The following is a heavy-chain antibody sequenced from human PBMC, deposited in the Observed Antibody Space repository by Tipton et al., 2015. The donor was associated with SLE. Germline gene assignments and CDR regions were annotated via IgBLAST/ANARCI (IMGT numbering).Heavy chain of an antibody. Sequence: SLRLSCAASGFTFSSYAMHWVRQAPGKGLEWVAGISYDGSNKYYADSVKGRFTISRDNSKNTLYLQMNSLRAEDTAVYYCASQYSSSWLYYYYYMDVWGKGTTVTVSS. V-gene: IGHV3-30*04. CDR2: ISYDGSNK. CDR1: GFTFSSYA. CDR3: ASQYSSSWLYYYYYMDV. J-gene: IGHJ6*03. D-gene: IGHD6-13*01.